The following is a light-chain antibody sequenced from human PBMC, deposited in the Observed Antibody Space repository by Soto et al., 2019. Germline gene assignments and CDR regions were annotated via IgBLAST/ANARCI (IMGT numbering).Light chain of an antibody. CDR3: GSYTTSSTRV. V-gene: IGLV2-8*01. Sequence: QSALTQPPSASGSPGQSVTISCTGTSSDVGAYDYVSWYQRHPGKAPKLILYEVNKRPSGIPDRFSGSKSGNTASLTVSGLQAEDEADYFCGSYTTSSTRVFGSRTKLTVL. J-gene: IGLJ1*01. CDR1: SSDVGAYDY. CDR2: EVN.